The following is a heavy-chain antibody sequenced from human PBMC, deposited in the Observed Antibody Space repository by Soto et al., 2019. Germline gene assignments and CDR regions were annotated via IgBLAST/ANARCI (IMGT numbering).Heavy chain of an antibody. V-gene: IGHV3-23*01. CDR2: ISSSGGST. D-gene: IGHD3-22*01. Sequence: PGGSLRLSCAASGFTFSSYAMSWVRQAPGKGLEWVSTISSSGGSTYYADSVKGRFTISRDKSKNTMYLQMNSLRAEDTAVYYCAKLVRERVVIMFDFCGQGPLVTVYS. CDR1: GFTFSSYA. CDR3: AKLVRERVVIMFDF. J-gene: IGHJ4*02.